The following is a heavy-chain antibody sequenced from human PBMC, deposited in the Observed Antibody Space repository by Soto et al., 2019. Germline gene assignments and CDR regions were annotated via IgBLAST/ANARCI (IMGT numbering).Heavy chain of an antibody. D-gene: IGHD2-15*01. CDR1: GFTFITYA. J-gene: IGHJ4*02. V-gene: IGHV3-30*03. CDR3: ALPNRRYCSGGSCYSRLDY. Sequence: PGGSLRLSCAASGFTFITYARHGSRQAPAKGRGWVAVISYDGSNKYYADSVKGRFTISRDNSKNTLYLQMNSLRAEDTAVYYCALPNRRYCSGGSCYSRLDYWGQGTLVTVSS. CDR2: ISYDGSNK.